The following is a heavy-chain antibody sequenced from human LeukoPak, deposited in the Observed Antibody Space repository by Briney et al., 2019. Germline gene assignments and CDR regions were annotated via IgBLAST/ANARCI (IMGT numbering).Heavy chain of an antibody. CDR2: IWYDGSNK. V-gene: IGHV3-33*06. CDR3: AKEGDYVWGSYRPPFDY. CDR1: GFTFSSYG. J-gene: IGHJ4*02. Sequence: GGSLRLSCAASGFTFSSYGMHWVRQAPGKGLEWVSVIWYDGSNKYYADSVKGRFTISRDNSKNTLYLQMNSLRAEDTAVYYCAKEGDYVWGSYRPPFDYWGQGTLVTVS. D-gene: IGHD3-16*02.